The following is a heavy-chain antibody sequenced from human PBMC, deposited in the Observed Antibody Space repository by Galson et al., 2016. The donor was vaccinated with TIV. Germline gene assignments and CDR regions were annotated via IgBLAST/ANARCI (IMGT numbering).Heavy chain of an antibody. V-gene: IGHV3-23*01. D-gene: IGHD3-10*01. Sequence: SLRLSCAASGFSFSTYTVAWVRQAPGKAPFWVSIINYSGVITYYADSVKGRFSISRDNSKNMLHLQMNSLRAEDTGKYYCVRVYNGRFDSWGQGTLVTVST. CDR2: INYSGVIT. CDR1: GFSFSTYT. J-gene: IGHJ4*02. CDR3: VRVYNGRFDS.